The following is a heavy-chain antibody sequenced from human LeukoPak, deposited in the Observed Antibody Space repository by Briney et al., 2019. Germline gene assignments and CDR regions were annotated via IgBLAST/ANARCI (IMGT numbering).Heavy chain of an antibody. CDR2: ISGSGGST. CDR1: RFTFSNYA. D-gene: IGHD5-18*01. J-gene: IGHJ4*02. CDR3: AKGGGYSFGYYFDY. Sequence: GGSLRLSCAASRFTFSNYAMSWVRQAPGKGLEWVSAISGSGGSTYYADSVKGRFTISRDNSRNTLYLQMNSLRAEDTAVYYCAKGGGYSFGYYFDYWGQGTLVTVSS. V-gene: IGHV3-23*01.